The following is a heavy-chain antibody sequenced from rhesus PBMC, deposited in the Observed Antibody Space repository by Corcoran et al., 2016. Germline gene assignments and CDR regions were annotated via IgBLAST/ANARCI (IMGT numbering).Heavy chain of an antibody. CDR2: IYGSSGNT. D-gene: IGHD4-35*01. CDR1: VGPFGVGNG. CDR3: ARDLYGNAD. Sequence: VHFQDSAPEGWNPRETRPLPSLSPVGPFGVGNGWSGIRRPPGKGLEWIGYIYGSSGNTYYNPSLKSRVTISTDTSKNQFSLKLSSVTAADTAVYYCARDLYGNADWGQGVLVTVSS. V-gene: IGHV4S10*01. J-gene: IGHJ4*01.